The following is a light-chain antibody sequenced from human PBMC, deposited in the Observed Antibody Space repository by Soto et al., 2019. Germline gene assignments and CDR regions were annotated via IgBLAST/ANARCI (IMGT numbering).Light chain of an antibody. CDR2: WAS. V-gene: IGKV4-1*01. CDR3: QQYYSTPWT. CDR1: QSVLYSSNNKTY. Sequence: DIVMTQSPDSLAVSLGERATINCKSSQSVLYSSNNKTYLAWYQQKPGQPPKLLIYWASTRESGVPDRFSGSGSGTDFTLTISSLQADDVAVYYCQQYYSTPWTFGQGTKVEIK. J-gene: IGKJ1*01.